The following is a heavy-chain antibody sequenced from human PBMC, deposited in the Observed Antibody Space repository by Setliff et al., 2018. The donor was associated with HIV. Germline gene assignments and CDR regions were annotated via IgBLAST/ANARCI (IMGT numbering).Heavy chain of an antibody. V-gene: IGHV3-7*01. J-gene: IGHJ4*02. CDR3: ARDTCDTPSCYAGPRFVY. CDR2: IKQDGTDK. CDR1: GLTLSNTW. Sequence: GGSLRLSCAASGLTLSNTWMSWVRQAPGKGLEWVANIKQDGTDKYYVDSVRGRFTISRDNARNSLFLQMNSLRVEDTAVYYCARDTCDTPSCYAGPRFVYWGQGNLVTVSS. D-gene: IGHD2-2*01.